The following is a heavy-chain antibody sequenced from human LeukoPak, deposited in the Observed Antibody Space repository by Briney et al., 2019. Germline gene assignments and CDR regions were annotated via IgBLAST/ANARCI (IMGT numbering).Heavy chain of an antibody. CDR3: ARSIYDFWRGYGWFDP. CDR2: ISSNGGST. Sequence: PGGSLRLSCAASGFTFSSYAMHWVRQAPGKGLEYVSAISSNGGSTYYANSVKGRFTISRDNSKNTLYLQMGSLRAEDMAVYYCARSIYDFWRGYGWFDPWGQGTLVTVSS. D-gene: IGHD3-3*01. V-gene: IGHV3-64*01. J-gene: IGHJ5*02. CDR1: GFTFSSYA.